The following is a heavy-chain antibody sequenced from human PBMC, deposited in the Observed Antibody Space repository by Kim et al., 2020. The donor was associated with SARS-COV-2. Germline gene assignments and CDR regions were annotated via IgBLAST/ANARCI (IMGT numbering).Heavy chain of an antibody. CDR3: TRPPSGYYDFWSGYFYYFDY. CDR1: GFTFGDYA. D-gene: IGHD3-3*01. CDR2: IRSKAYGGTT. V-gene: IGHV3-49*04. Sequence: GGSLRLSCTASGFTFGDYAMSWVRQAPGKGLEWVGFIRSKAYGGTTEYAASVKGRFTISRDDSKSIAYLQMNSLKTEDTAVYYCTRPPSGYYDFWSGYFYYFDYWGQGTLVTVSS. J-gene: IGHJ4*02.